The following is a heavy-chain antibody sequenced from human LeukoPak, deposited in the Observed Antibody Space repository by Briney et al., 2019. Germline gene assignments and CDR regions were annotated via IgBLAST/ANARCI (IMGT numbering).Heavy chain of an antibody. D-gene: IGHD1-1*01. J-gene: IGHJ3*02. CDR3: ARDGVHDAFDI. CDR1: GGSLSGYY. V-gene: IGHV4-38-2*02. CDR2: IYHSGST. Sequence: SETLSLTCTVSGGSLSGYYWGWIRQPPGKGLEWIGIIYHSGSTYYNPSLKSRVTISVDTSKNQFSLKLSSVTAADTAIYYCARDGVHDAFDIWGQGTMVTVSS.